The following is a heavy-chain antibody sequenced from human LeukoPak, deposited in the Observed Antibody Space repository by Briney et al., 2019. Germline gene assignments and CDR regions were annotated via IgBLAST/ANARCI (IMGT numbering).Heavy chain of an antibody. D-gene: IGHD6-19*01. V-gene: IGHV3-21*03. J-gene: IGHJ6*03. CDR1: GFTFSSYS. Sequence: GGSLRLSCAASGFTFSSYSMNWVRQAPGKGLEWVSSICSSGSYIYYADSVKGRFTISRDNTKNSLYMQMNSPSAEETAVYYGARESRQWLGHYYCYMDVWGKETTVTVSS. CDR3: ARESRQWLGHYYCYMDV. CDR2: ICSSGSYI.